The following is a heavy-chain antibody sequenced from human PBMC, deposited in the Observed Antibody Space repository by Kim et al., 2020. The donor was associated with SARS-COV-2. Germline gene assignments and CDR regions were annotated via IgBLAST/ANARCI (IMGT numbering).Heavy chain of an antibody. V-gene: IGHV4-61*01. J-gene: IGHJ4*01. CDR2: IYHNGRT. Sequence: SETLSLTCTVSGDSVSSNSYYWSWIRQPPGKGLEWIGYIYHNGRTNYNPSLKSRVTVSVDTSKNQFSLRLRSVTAADTAVYYCARVVLYSGSYYFDFWG. CDR1: GDSVSSNSYY. CDR3: ARVVLYSGSYYFDF. D-gene: IGHD1-26*01.